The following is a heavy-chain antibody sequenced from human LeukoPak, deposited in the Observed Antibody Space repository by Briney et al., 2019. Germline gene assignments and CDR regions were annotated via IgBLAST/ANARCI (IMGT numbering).Heavy chain of an antibody. V-gene: IGHV1-69*13. CDR2: IIPIFGTA. CDR3: ARVSAMGQKYYFDY. Sequence: SVKVSCKASGGTFSSYAISWVRQAPGEGVEWMGGIIPIFGTANYAQKSQGRVTITADESTSTAYMELSSLRSEDTAVYYCARVSAMGQKYYFDYWGQGTLVTVSS. J-gene: IGHJ4*02. CDR1: GGTFSSYA. D-gene: IGHD5-18*01.